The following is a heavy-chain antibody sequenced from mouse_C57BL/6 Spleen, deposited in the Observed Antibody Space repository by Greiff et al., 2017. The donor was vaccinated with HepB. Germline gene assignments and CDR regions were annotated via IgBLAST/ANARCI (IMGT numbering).Heavy chain of an antibody. CDR1: GYAFTNYL. CDR3: ARAAMMVTTLYYYAMDY. D-gene: IGHD2-3*01. V-gene: IGHV1-54*01. Sequence: VQLQQSGAELVRPGTSVKVSCKASGYAFTNYLIEWVKQRPGQGLEWIGVINPGSGGTNYNEKFKGKATLTADKSSSTAYMPLSSLTSEDSAVYFCARAAMMVTTLYYYAMDYWGQGTSVTVSS. CDR2: INPGSGGT. J-gene: IGHJ4*01.